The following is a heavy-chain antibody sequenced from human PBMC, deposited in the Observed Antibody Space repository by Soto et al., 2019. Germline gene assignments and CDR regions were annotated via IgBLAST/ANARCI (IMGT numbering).Heavy chain of an antibody. Sequence: ASVKVSCKASGYTFISYGISWVRQAPGQGLEWMGIINPSGGSTSYAQKFQGRVTMTRDTSTSTVYMELSSLRSEDTAVYYCARGRGERLVRTVYFDLWGRGTLVTVSS. D-gene: IGHD6-6*01. CDR1: GYTFISYG. V-gene: IGHV1-46*03. J-gene: IGHJ2*01. CDR3: ARGRGERLVRTVYFDL. CDR2: INPSGGST.